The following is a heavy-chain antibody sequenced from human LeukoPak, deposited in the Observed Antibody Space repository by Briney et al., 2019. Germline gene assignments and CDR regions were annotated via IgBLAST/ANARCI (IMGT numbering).Heavy chain of an antibody. CDR2: IRSKANSYAT. CDR1: GFTFSGSA. Sequence: QAGGSLRLSCAASGFTFSGSAMHSVRQASGKGLEWVGRIRSKANSYATAYAASVKGSFTISRDDSKNTAYLQMNSLKTEDTAVYYCTRPNYYDSSGYDYWGQGTLVTVSS. V-gene: IGHV3-73*01. CDR3: TRPNYYDSSGYDY. J-gene: IGHJ4*02. D-gene: IGHD3-22*01.